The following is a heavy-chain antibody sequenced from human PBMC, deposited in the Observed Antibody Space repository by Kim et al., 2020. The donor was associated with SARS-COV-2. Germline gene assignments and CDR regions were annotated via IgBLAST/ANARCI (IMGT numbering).Heavy chain of an antibody. CDR2: INHSGNT. CDR3: ARTGYSGSDYQLYLDS. D-gene: IGHD6-13*01. V-gene: IGHV4-34*01. J-gene: IGHJ4*02. Sequence: SETLSLTCDVYGGSFSGYYWTWIRQPPGKGLEWIGEINHSGNTNYNPSLKSRVTISVDTSKNQFSLKLSSMTAADTAVYYCARTGYSGSDYQLYLDSWGQGTLVTVSS. CDR1: GGSFSGYY.